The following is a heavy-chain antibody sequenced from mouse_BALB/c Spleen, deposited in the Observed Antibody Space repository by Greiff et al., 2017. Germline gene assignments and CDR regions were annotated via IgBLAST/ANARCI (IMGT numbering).Heavy chain of an antibody. Sequence: EVQVVESGGGLVKPGGSLKLSCAASGFTFSSYAMSWVRQTPEKRLEWVASISSGGSTYYPDSVKGRFTISRDNARNILYLQMSSLRSEDTAMYYCARDDYDGYFDYWGQGTTLTVSS. CDR3: ARDDYDGYFDY. V-gene: IGHV5-6-5*01. CDR2: ISSGGST. D-gene: IGHD2-4*01. J-gene: IGHJ2*01. CDR1: GFTFSSYA.